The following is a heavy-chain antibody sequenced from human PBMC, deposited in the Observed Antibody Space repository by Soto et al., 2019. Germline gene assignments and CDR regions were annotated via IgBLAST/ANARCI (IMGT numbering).Heavy chain of an antibody. CDR3: ARAVRGYSGYDTFDY. D-gene: IGHD5-12*01. Sequence: SETLSLTCTVSGGSVSSGSYYWSWIRQPPGKGLEWIGYIYYSGSTNYNPSLKSRVTISVDTSKNQFSLKLSSVTAADTAVYYCARAVRGYSGYDTFDYWGQGTLVTVSS. V-gene: IGHV4-61*01. CDR2: IYYSGST. CDR1: GGSVSSGSYY. J-gene: IGHJ4*02.